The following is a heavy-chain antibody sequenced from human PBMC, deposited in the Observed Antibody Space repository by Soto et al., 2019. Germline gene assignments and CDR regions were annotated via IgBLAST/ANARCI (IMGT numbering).Heavy chain of an antibody. J-gene: IGHJ4*02. CDR3: TNSYCVSLTCLGNF. D-gene: IGHD2-21*01. V-gene: IGHV1-3*01. Sequence: QVQLVQSGAEVRKPGASVKASCKASGYRFSDLGMHWVRQAPGQRLEWMGWSHAGNGNTKYSQNYQGRLTMARDTPARTAYMELGSLTSEDTALYYCTNSYCVSLTCLGNFWGQGTLVTVPS. CDR2: SHAGNGNT. CDR1: GYRFSDLG.